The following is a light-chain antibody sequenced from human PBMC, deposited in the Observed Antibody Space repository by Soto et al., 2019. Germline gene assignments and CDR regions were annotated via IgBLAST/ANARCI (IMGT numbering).Light chain of an antibody. CDR1: SSNIGSNP. V-gene: IGLV1-44*01. Sequence: GQRVTISCFGSSSNIGSNPVNWYQQLPGTAPKLLIYSNDQRPSGVPDRFSGSKSGTSASLAISGLQSDDDADYYCAAWDDSLNGLFVFGTG. J-gene: IGLJ1*01. CDR2: SND. CDR3: AAWDDSLNGLFV.